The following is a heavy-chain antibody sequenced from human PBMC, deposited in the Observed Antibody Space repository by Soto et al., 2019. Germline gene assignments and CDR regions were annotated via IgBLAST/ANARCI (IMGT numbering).Heavy chain of an antibody. V-gene: IGHV5-51*01. CDR2: IYPGDSDT. Sequence: PGESLKISCKGSGYSFTSYWIGWVRQMPGKGLEWMGIIYPGDSDTRYSPSFQGQVTISADKSISTAYLQWSSLKASDTAMYYCARRGGSGGGDWGPYYYYGMDVWGQGTTVTVSS. CDR3: ARRGGSGGGDWGPYYYYGMDV. D-gene: IGHD2-21*02. CDR1: GYSFTSYW. J-gene: IGHJ6*02.